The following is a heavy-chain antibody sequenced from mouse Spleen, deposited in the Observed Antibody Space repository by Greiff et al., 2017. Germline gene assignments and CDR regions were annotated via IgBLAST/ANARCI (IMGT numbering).Heavy chain of an antibody. CDR3: ARLNTGAMDY. V-gene: IGHV5-9-3*01. Sequence: EVQGVESGGGLVKPGGSLKLSCAASGFTFSSYAMSWVRQTPEKRLEWVATISSGGSYTYYPDSVKGRFTISRDNAKNTLYLQMSSLRSEDTAMYYCARLNTGAMDYWGQGTSVTVSS. CDR2: ISSGGSYT. CDR1: GFTFSSYA. J-gene: IGHJ4*01. D-gene: IGHD1-1*01.